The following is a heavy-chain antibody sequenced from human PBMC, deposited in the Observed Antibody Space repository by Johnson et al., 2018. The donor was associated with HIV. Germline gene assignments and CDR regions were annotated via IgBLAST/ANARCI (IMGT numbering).Heavy chain of an antibody. Sequence: VQLVESGGGVVRPGGSLRFSCAASGFIFDDYGMNWVRQAPGKGLEWVSGINWDGGSTGYADSVKGRFTISRDNAKNCLYLQMNSLRVEDTALYYCVKDRNWGRLFDGFDIWGRGTMVTVSS. CDR2: INWDGGST. D-gene: IGHD7-27*01. V-gene: IGHV3-20*04. J-gene: IGHJ3*02. CDR1: GFIFDDYG. CDR3: VKDRNWGRLFDGFDI.